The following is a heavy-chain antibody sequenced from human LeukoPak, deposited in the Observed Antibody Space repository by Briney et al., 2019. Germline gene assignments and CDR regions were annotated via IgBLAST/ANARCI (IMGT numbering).Heavy chain of an antibody. Sequence: ASVKVSCKASGYTFTSYGISWVRQAPGQGLEWMGWISAYNGNTNYAQKLQGRVTMTTDTSTSTAYMELRSLRSDDTAVYYCAIGVVVPAAMASDAFDIWAKGQWSPSLQ. CDR1: GYTFTSYG. J-gene: IGHJ3*02. D-gene: IGHD2-2*01. V-gene: IGHV1-18*01. CDR2: ISAYNGNT. CDR3: AIGVVVPAAMASDAFDI.